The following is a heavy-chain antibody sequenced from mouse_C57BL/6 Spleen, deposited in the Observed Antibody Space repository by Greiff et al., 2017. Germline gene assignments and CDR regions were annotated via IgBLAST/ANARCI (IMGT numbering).Heavy chain of an antibody. Sequence: EVQGVESGPELVKPGASVKISCKASGYSFTGYYMNWVKQSPEKSPEWIGEINPSTGGTTYNQKFKAKATLTVDKSSSTAYMQLKSLTSEDSAVYYCARGRDSSGYVYAMDYWGQGTSVTVSS. J-gene: IGHJ4*01. CDR3: ARGRDSSGYVYAMDY. D-gene: IGHD3-2*02. V-gene: IGHV1-42*01. CDR2: INPSTGGT. CDR1: GYSFTGYY.